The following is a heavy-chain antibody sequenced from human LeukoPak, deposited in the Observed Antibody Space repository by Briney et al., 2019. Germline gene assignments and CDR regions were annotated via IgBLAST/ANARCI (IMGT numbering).Heavy chain of an antibody. V-gene: IGHV4-4*07. CDR3: ARSLLTRFDP. CDR1: GGSISSYD. J-gene: IGHJ5*02. CDR2: IYTSGST. Sequence: SETLSLTCTVSGGSISSYDLSWIRQPAGKGLEWIGRIYTSGSTNYNPSLKSRVAISVDKSKNQFSLKLSSVTAADTAVYYCARSLLTRFDPWGQGTLVTVSS.